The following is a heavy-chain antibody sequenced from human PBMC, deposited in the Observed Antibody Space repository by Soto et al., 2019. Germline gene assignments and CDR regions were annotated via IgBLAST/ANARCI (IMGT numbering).Heavy chain of an antibody. Sequence: GASVKVSCKASGYTFTSYDLNWVRQATGQGLEWMGWMNPNSGNTGYVQKFQGRVTMTRNTSISTAYMELSSLRSEDTAVYYCARGIDFWSGHYRPSYMDVWGKGTTVTVS. V-gene: IGHV1-8*01. D-gene: IGHD3-3*01. CDR1: GYTFTSYD. CDR2: MNPNSGNT. CDR3: ARGIDFWSGHYRPSYMDV. J-gene: IGHJ6*03.